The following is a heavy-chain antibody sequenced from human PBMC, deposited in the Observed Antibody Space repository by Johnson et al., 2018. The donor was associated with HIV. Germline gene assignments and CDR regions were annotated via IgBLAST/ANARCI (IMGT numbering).Heavy chain of an antibody. CDR1: AFTFSSYG. D-gene: IGHD3-22*01. V-gene: IGHV3-30*02. J-gene: IGHJ3*01. CDR3: ARVYYDSSGYYPHAFHV. CDR2: IRYDGSNK. Sequence: VQLVESGGGVVQPGGSLRLSCAASAFTFSSYGMHWVRQAPGKGLEWVALIRYDGSNKYYEDSVKGRFTISRDNSKNTLYLQMNSLRAEDTAVYYCARVYYDSSGYYPHAFHVWGQGTMVTVSS.